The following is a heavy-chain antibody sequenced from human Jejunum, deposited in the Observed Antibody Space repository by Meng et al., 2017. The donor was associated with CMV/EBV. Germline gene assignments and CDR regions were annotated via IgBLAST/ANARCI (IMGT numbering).Heavy chain of an antibody. Sequence: VPLPESGPGLVKFSETLSLTFFVSAGPISGYYWSWIRQPAGKGLEWIGRIYTSGSTHYNPSLKSRLTMSVDLAKNQISLKLSSVTGADTAIYHCARMLGSSGYYILHYFDYWGQGALVTVSS. D-gene: IGHD3-22*01. CDR1: AGPISGYY. V-gene: IGHV4-4*07. CDR3: ARMLGSSGYYILHYFDY. CDR2: IYTSGST. J-gene: IGHJ4*02.